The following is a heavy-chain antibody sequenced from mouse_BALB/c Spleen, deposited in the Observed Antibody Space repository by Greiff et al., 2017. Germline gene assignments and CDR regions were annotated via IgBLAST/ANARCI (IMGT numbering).Heavy chain of an antibody. D-gene: IGHD2-2*01. CDR3: ARRGYPDFFAY. J-gene: IGHJ3*01. CDR1: GFNIQDTY. CDR2: IDPANGNT. V-gene: IGHV14-3*02. Sequence: VQLKESGAELVKPGASVKLSCTASGFNIQDTYMHWVKQRPEQGLEWIGRIDPANGNTKYDPQFQGKATITADTSSNSAYLQLSSLTSEDTAVYYCARRGYPDFFAYWGQGTLVTVSA.